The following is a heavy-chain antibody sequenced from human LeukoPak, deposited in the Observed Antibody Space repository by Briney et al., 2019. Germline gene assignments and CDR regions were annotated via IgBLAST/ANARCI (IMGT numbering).Heavy chain of an antibody. Sequence: GGSLRLSCAASGFTFSSHGIHWVRQAPGRGLEWVAVIWYDGTNKYYEDSVKGRFSISRDDSKNTLYLQMNSLTPEDTAVYYCARRQPAAGDTDYFGCWGQGTLVTVSS. V-gene: IGHV3-33*01. CDR3: ARRQPAAGDTDYFGC. CDR1: GFTFSSHG. J-gene: IGHJ4*02. CDR2: IWYDGTNK. D-gene: IGHD6-13*01.